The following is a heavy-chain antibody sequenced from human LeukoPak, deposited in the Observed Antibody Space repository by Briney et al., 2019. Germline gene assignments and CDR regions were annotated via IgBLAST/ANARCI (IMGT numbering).Heavy chain of an antibody. CDR1: GGSITSASYY. CDR2: LYTNENT. D-gene: IGHD2-21*01. CDR3: ARGVVTDDYYMDV. V-gene: IGHV4-61*02. Sequence: PSETLSLTCTVSGGSITSASYYWTWIRQPAGKGLESIGRLYTNENTNYNPSLESRVSISVDTYKSQFYLKLNSVTAADTALYFCARGVVTDDYYMDVWGTGTTVTVSS. J-gene: IGHJ6*03.